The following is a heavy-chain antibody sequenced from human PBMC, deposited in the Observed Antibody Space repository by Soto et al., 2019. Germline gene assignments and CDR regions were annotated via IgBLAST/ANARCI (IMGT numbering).Heavy chain of an antibody. CDR1: GGSISSSSYY. J-gene: IGHJ4*02. V-gene: IGHV4-39*01. D-gene: IGHD4-17*01. Sequence: PSETLSLTCTVSGGSISSSSYYWGWIRQPPGKGLEWIGSIYYSGSTYDNPSLKSRVTISVDTSKNQFSLKLSSVTAADTAVYYCARHAYYGDYVDYWGQGTLVTVSS. CDR2: IYYSGST. CDR3: ARHAYYGDYVDY.